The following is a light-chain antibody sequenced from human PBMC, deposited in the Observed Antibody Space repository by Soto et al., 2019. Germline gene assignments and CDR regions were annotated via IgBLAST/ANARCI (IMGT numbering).Light chain of an antibody. J-gene: IGLJ7*01. CDR2: DIN. CDR3: LLSYSGPSI. CDR1: TGTVTSGHY. Sequence: QAVVTQEPSLTVSPGGTVTLSCGSRTGTVTSGHYPYWFQLKPGQAPRTLLYDINNKHSWTPARFSGSLLGGKAALTLSGAQPEDDGDYYCLLSYSGPSIFGGGTQLTVL. V-gene: IGLV7-46*01.